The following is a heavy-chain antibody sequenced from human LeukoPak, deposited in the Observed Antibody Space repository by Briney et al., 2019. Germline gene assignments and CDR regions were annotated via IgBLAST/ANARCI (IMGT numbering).Heavy chain of an antibody. CDR3: AKARLSTGWAYNDY. Sequence: GGSLRLSCAASGFTFVNFAMSWVRLAPGKGLEWVSAVVGDGTTTFYADSVKGRFTISRDNSKNTVYLQINSLRDEDTAVYYCAKARLSTGWAYNDYWGQGTLVIVSS. CDR1: GFTFVNFA. CDR2: VVGDGTTT. V-gene: IGHV3-23*01. J-gene: IGHJ4*02. D-gene: IGHD2-8*02.